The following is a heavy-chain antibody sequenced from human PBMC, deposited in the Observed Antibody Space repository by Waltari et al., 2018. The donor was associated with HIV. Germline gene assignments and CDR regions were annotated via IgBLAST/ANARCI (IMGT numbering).Heavy chain of an antibody. CDR2: ISSGSGTM. V-gene: IGHV3-48*02. D-gene: IGHD4-4*01. J-gene: IGHJ3*02. CDR3: ARDSRIYSYGFDI. CDR1: GFHFSCSN. Sequence: EVQLVESWGGLVQPGGSLRLSCAASGFHFSCSNMNWVRQDPGRGLEWISYISSGSGTMSFADSVKGRFTISRDNAKNSLYLQVNSLRDEDTAVYYCARDSRIYSYGFDIWGQGTTVTVSS.